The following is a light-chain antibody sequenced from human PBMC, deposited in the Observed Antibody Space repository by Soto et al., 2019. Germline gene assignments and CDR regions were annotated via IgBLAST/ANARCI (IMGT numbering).Light chain of an antibody. CDR3: QQYNSWPPIT. Sequence: ELVLTQSPGTLSLSPGGRATLSCRGSQSVPSDWLAWYRHKPGQAPRLLIYGASSRATGVPDRVSGSGSGTEFTLTITSLQSEDFAVYYCQQYNSWPPITFGQGTRLEIK. CDR2: GAS. CDR1: QSVPSD. J-gene: IGKJ5*01. V-gene: IGKV3D-15*01.